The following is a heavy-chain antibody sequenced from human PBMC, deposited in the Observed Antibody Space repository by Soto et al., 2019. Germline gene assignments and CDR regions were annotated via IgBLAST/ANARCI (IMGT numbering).Heavy chain of an antibody. D-gene: IGHD3-10*01. Sequence: QVPLVQSGAEVKQPGSSVTVSCKASGGTFSSYAIHWVRQAPGQGLEWMGGIIPMYGPAKYAQRFQGRVTITADESTTTVYMELTSLTSHDTTVYYCARVTSMVRGVIDNWFDPWGHGTLVTVSS. V-gene: IGHV1-69*01. CDR1: GGTFSSYA. CDR2: IIPMYGPA. J-gene: IGHJ5*02. CDR3: ARVTSMVRGVIDNWFDP.